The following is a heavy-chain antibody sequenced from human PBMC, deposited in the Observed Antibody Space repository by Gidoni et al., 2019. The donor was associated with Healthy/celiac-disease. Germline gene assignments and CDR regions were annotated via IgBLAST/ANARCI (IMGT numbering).Heavy chain of an antibody. CDR3: ARDPHSYGQTPNYYYYMDV. CDR2: ISSSSSYI. D-gene: IGHD5-18*01. V-gene: IGHV3-21*01. CDR1: GFTFSSYS. J-gene: IGHJ6*03. Sequence: EVQLVESGGGLVKPGGSLRLSCAASGFTFSSYSMNWVRQAPGKGLEWVSSISSSSSYIYYADSVKGRFTISRDNAKNSLYLQMNSLRAEDTAVYYCARDPHSYGQTPNYYYYMDVWGKGTTVTVSS.